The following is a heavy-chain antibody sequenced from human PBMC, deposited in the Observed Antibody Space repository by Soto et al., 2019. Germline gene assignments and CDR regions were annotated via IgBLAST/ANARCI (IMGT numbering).Heavy chain of an antibody. V-gene: IGHV3-74*01. D-gene: IGHD3-3*01. CDR3: TSDTFGLRDS. J-gene: IGHJ4*02. CDR2: INPVGTIT. CDR1: EFSFNFYW. Sequence: GGALRLSCAASEFSFNFYWMHWFRQTPGKGLVWVSRINPVGTITNYADSVEGRFIISRDNAATTLYLQMNSLSAEDTAIYYCTSDTFGLRDSWGQGTLVTVSS.